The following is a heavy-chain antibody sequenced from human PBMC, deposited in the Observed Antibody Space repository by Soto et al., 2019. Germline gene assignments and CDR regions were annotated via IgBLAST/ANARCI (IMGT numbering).Heavy chain of an antibody. D-gene: IGHD4-17*01. CDR1: GFTFSSYA. J-gene: IGHJ4*02. Sequence: ESGGGVVQPGRSLRLSCAASGFTFSSYAMHWVRQAPGKGLEWVAVISYDGSNKYYADSVKGRFTISRDNSKNTLYLQMNSLRAEDTAVYYCARNTVTTYGTLGQWGQGTLVTVSS. CDR3: ARNTVTTYGTLGQ. V-gene: IGHV3-30-3*01. CDR2: ISYDGSNK.